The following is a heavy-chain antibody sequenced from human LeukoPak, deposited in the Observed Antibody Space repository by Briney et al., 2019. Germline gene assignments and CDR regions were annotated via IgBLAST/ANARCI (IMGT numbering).Heavy chain of an antibody. CDR1: GYTFTGYY. Sequence: GVSVKVSCKASGYTFTGYYMHWVRQTPGQGLEWMGWINPNSGGTNYAQKFQGRVTMTRDTSISTAYMELSRLRSDDTAVYYCARGGSYYLTPIDYWGQGTLVTVSS. D-gene: IGHD3-10*01. J-gene: IGHJ4*02. V-gene: IGHV1-2*02. CDR2: INPNSGGT. CDR3: ARGGSYYLTPIDY.